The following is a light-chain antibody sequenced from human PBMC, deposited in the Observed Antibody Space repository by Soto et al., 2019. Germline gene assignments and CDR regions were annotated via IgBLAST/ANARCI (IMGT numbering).Light chain of an antibody. V-gene: IGKV1-13*02. J-gene: IGKJ4*01. Sequence: AIQLTQSPSSLSASTGDRAAISCRASQGIKSALVWYQQKPGKSPKLLVYDASSLEGGVPSRFSGSGYGTDFTLTITSLQPEDLATYYCQQHGTLPLTFGGGTKVEIK. CDR3: QQHGTLPLT. CDR1: QGIKSA. CDR2: DAS.